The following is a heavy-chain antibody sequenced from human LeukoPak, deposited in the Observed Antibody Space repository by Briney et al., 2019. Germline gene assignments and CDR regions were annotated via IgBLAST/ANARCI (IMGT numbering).Heavy chain of an antibody. CDR3: ARGEYSSSFDY. J-gene: IGHJ4*02. Sequence: PSGTLSLTCTVSGGSISSGSYYWSWIRQPAGKGLEWIGRIYTSGSTNYNPSLKSRVTISVDTSKNQFSLKLSSVTAADTAVYYCARGEYSSSFDYWGQGTLVTVSS. CDR1: GGSISSGSYY. D-gene: IGHD6-6*01. CDR2: IYTSGST. V-gene: IGHV4-61*02.